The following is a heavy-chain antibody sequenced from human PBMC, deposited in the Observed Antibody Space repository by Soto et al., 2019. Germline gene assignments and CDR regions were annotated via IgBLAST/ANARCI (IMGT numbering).Heavy chain of an antibody. V-gene: IGHV4-34*01. J-gene: IGHJ4*02. Sequence: QVQLQQWGAGLLKPSETLSLTCAVYGGSFSGYYWSWIRQPPGKGLEWIGEINHSGSTNYNPSLKSRVTISVDTSKNQFYLKLSSVTAADTAVYYCARGRKQWPLRYFDYWGQGTLVTVSS. CDR1: GGSFSGYY. CDR3: ARGRKQWPLRYFDY. D-gene: IGHD6-19*01. CDR2: INHSGST.